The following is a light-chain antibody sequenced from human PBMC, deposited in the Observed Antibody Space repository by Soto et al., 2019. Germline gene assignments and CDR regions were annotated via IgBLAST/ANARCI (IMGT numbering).Light chain of an antibody. CDR3: LQYNSYPRT. CDR1: QGISSN. Sequence: DIQMTQSPSAMSASVGDRVTITCRASQGISSNLAWFQQKAGKVPKRLIYEASNLLSGVPSRFSGTVSGTEFTLTISSLQPEDFATYYCLQYNSYPRTFGQGTKVDTK. V-gene: IGKV1-17*03. J-gene: IGKJ1*01. CDR2: EAS.